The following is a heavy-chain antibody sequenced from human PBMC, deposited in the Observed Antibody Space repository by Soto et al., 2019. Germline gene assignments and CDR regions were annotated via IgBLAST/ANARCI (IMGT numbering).Heavy chain of an antibody. Sequence: QVQLVQSGAEVKKPGASVKVSCKASGYTFTSYGISWVRQGPGQGLEWMGWISAYNGNTNYAQKLQGRVTMTTDTSTSTAYMELRSVRSDDTAVYYCARRLCYSGWCYYFDYWGQGTLFTVSS. CDR3: ARRLCYSGWCYYFDY. V-gene: IGHV1-18*01. CDR2: ISAYNGNT. D-gene: IGHD6-19*01. CDR1: GYTFTSYG. J-gene: IGHJ4*02.